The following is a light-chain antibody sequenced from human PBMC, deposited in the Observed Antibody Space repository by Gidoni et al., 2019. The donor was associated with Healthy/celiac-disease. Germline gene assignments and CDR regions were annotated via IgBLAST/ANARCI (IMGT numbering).Light chain of an antibody. Sequence: VLTQPPSVSGAPGQRVTISCTGSSSNIGAGYDVHWYQQLPGTAPKLLIYGNSNRPSGGPDRFSGSKSGTSASLAITGLQAEDEADYYCQSYDSSLSGVVFGGGTKLTVL. CDR1: SSNIGAGYD. CDR3: QSYDSSLSGVV. J-gene: IGLJ2*01. CDR2: GNS. V-gene: IGLV1-40*01.